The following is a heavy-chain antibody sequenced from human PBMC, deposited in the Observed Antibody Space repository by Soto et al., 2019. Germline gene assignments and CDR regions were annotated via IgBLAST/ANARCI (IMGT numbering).Heavy chain of an antibody. CDR2: LYYSGST. CDR3: ARSVFP. V-gene: IGHV4-31*03. Sequence: QVQLQESGPGLVKPSQTLSLTCTVSGGSISSGGYYCNWIRQHPGKGLEWIGYLYYSGSTSYNPSLKSRATISVHTSKNQFSLKLNSVTAADTAVYYCARSVFPWGQGTLVTVSS. CDR1: GGSISSGGYY. J-gene: IGHJ5*02.